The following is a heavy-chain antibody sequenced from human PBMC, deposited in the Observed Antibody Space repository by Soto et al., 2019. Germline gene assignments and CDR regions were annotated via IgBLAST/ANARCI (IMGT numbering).Heavy chain of an antibody. D-gene: IGHD1-26*01. CDR1: GVTFSSYG. CDR3: ARGIVGATTYYYYGMDV. V-gene: IGHV3-33*01. CDR2: IWYDGSNK. Sequence: GGSLRLSCAASGVTFSSYGMHWVRQAPGKGLEWVAVIWYDGSNKYYADSVKGRFTISRDNSKNTLYLQMNSLRAEDTAVYYCARGIVGATTYYYYGMDVWGQGTTVTVSS. J-gene: IGHJ6*02.